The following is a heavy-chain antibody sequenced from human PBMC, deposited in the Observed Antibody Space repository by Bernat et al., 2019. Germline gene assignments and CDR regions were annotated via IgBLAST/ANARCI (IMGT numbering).Heavy chain of an antibody. V-gene: IGHV1-2*04. CDR3: ARANPIQLWSYYYYYYGMDV. D-gene: IGHD5-18*01. Sequence: QVQLVQSGAEVKKPGASVKVSCKASGYTFTGYYMHWVRQAPGQGHEWMGWINPNSGGTNYAQKFQGWVTMTRDTSISTAYMELSRLRSDDTAVYYCARANPIQLWSYYYYYYGMDVWGQGTTVTVSS. CDR2: INPNSGGT. J-gene: IGHJ6*02. CDR1: GYTFTGYY.